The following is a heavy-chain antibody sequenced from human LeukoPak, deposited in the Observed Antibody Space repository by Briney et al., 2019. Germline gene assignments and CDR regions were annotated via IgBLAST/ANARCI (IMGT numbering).Heavy chain of an antibody. V-gene: IGHV3-33*01. CDR3: ARDITTHLNWFDP. Sequence: GGSLRLSCAASGFTFSSYGMHWVRQAPGKGLEWVAVIWYDGSNKYYADSVKGRFTISRDNSKNTLYLQMNSLRAEDTAVYYCARDITTHLNWFDPWGQGTLVTVSS. CDR2: IWYDGSNK. CDR1: GFTFSSYG. D-gene: IGHD3-22*01. J-gene: IGHJ5*02.